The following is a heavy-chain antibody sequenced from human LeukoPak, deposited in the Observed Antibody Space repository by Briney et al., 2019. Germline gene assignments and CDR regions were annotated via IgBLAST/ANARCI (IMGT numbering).Heavy chain of an antibody. Sequence: ASVKVSCKASGYTFTSYGISWVRQAPGQGLEWMGWISAYNGNTNYAQKLQGRVTMTTDTSTSTAYMELRSLRSDDTAVYYCASPRDSSSWSGYFDYWGQGTLVTVSS. J-gene: IGHJ4*02. CDR3: ASPRDSSSWSGYFDY. CDR2: ISAYNGNT. D-gene: IGHD6-13*01. CDR1: GYTFTSYG. V-gene: IGHV1-18*01.